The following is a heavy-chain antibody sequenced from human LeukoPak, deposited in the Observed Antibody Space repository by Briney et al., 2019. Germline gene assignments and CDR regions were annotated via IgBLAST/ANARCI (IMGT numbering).Heavy chain of an antibody. CDR2: INPNSGGT. CDR1: GYTLTELS. D-gene: IGHD3-22*01. V-gene: IGHV1-2*02. Sequence: ASVKVSCKVSGYTLTELSMHWVRQAPGQGLEWMGWINPNSGGTNYAQKFQGRVTMTRDTSISTAYMELSRLRSDDTAVYYCARDPGGDYDSSGYSDYWGQGTLVTVSS. J-gene: IGHJ4*02. CDR3: ARDPGGDYDSSGYSDY.